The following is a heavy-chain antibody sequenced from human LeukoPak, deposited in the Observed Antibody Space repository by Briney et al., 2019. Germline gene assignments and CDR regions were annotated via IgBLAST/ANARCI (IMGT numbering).Heavy chain of an antibody. CDR3: AREATVTNNWFDP. Sequence: GASVKVSCKASGGTFSSYAISWVRQAPGQGLEWMGGIIPIFGTANYAQKFQGRVTITADESTSTAYMELSSLRSEDTAVYYCAREATVTNNWFDPGGQGTLVTVSS. D-gene: IGHD4-11*01. CDR2: IIPIFGTA. CDR1: GGTFSSYA. J-gene: IGHJ5*02. V-gene: IGHV1-69*13.